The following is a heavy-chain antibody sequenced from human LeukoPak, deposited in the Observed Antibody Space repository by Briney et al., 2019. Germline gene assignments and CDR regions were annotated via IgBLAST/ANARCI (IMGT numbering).Heavy chain of an antibody. J-gene: IGHJ4*02. D-gene: IGHD3-22*01. V-gene: IGHV1-69*04. CDR1: GGTFSSCA. CDR2: IIPILGIA. CDR3: ARDHYYYDSSGHTSGGY. Sequence: AASVKVSCKASGGTFSSCAISWVRQAPGQGLEWMGRIIPILGIANYAQKFQGRVTITADKSTSTAYMELSSLRSEDTAVYYCARDHYYYDSSGHTSGGYWGQGTLVTVSS.